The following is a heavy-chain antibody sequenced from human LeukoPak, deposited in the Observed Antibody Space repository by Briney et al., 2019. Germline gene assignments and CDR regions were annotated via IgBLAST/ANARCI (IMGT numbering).Heavy chain of an antibody. CDR2: INAGNGNT. V-gene: IGHV1-3*01. CDR3: ARDLVVRGVISYYFDY. Sequence: ASVKVSCKASGYTFTSYAMHWVRQAPGQRLEWMGWINAGNGNTKYSQKFQGRVTITRDTSASTAYMELSSLRSEDTAVYYCARDLVVRGVISYYFDYWGQGTLVTVSS. D-gene: IGHD3-10*01. CDR1: GYTFTSYA. J-gene: IGHJ4*02.